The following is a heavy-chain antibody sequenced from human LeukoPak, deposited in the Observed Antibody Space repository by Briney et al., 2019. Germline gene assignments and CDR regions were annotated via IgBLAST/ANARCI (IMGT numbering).Heavy chain of an antibody. CDR3: ARDGPVEMATIWDPNLLDY. V-gene: IGHV1-46*01. CDR2: INPSGGST. CDR1: GYTFTSYY. D-gene: IGHD5-24*01. J-gene: IGHJ4*02. Sequence: ASVKVSCKASGYTFTSYYMHWVRQAPGQGLEWMGIINPSGGSTSYAQKFQGRVTMTRDTSTSTVHMELSSLRSEDTAVYYCARDGPVEMATIWDPNLLDYWGQGTLDTVSS.